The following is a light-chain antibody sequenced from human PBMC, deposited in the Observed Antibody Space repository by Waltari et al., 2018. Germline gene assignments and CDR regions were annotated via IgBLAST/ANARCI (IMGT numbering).Light chain of an antibody. CDR1: QSVSSN. CDR2: DAS. J-gene: IGKJ5*01. Sequence: EIVMTQSPATLSVSPGETATLSCRASQSVSSNVAWYQKKPGQAPRLLIYDASTRATSSPARFRGSGSGTEFTLTISSLRSEDFAVYYCQQYNRWPPITFGQGTRLEIK. CDR3: QQYNRWPPIT. V-gene: IGKV3-15*01.